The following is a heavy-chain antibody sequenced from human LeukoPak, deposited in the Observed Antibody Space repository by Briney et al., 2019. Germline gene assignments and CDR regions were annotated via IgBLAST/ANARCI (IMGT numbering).Heavy chain of an antibody. J-gene: IGHJ4*02. Sequence: WVRQAPGKGLEWIGSIYYSGSTYYNPSLKSRVTISVDTSKNQFSLNLTSVTAADTAVYYCARPRLLYGSGPILVWGQGNLVTVSS. V-gene: IGHV4-39*01. D-gene: IGHD3-10*01. CDR2: IYYSGST. CDR3: ARPRLLYGSGPILV.